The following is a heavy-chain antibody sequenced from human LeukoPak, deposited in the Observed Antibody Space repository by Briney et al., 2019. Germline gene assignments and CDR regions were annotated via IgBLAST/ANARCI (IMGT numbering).Heavy chain of an antibody. D-gene: IGHD3-9*01. CDR3: ARDGKDYDILTGYYPDAFDI. V-gene: IGHV4-59*01. CDR1: GGSISSYY. J-gene: IGHJ3*02. CDR2: IYYSGST. Sequence: SETLSLTCTVSGGSISSYYWSWIRQPPGKGLEWIGYIYYSGSTNYNPSLKSRVTISVDTSKNQFSLKLSSVTAAGTAVYYCARDGKDYDILTGYYPDAFDIWGQGTMVTVSS.